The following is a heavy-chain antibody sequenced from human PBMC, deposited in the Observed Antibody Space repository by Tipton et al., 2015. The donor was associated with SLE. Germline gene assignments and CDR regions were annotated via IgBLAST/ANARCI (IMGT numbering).Heavy chain of an antibody. J-gene: IGHJ5*02. CDR3: ARLGLPPDNWFDP. D-gene: IGHD5-12*01. Sequence: TLSLTCTVSNNSISNDAYYCNWIRQHPGKGLEWTGHTYYSGSTSYKPALKSRVTISVDTSKNQFSLKLSSVTAADTAVYYCARLGLPPDNWFDPWGQGTLVTVSS. CDR1: NNSISNDAYY. CDR2: TYYSGST. V-gene: IGHV4-31*03.